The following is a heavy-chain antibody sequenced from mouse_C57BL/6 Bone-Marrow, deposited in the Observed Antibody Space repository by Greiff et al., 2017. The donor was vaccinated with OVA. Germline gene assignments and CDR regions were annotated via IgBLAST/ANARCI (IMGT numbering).Heavy chain of an antibody. Sequence: QVQLQQSGAELAKPGASVKLSCKASGYTFTSYWMNWVKQRPGQGLEWIGYINPSSGYTTYNQKFKDKATLTADKSSSTAYRQLSGLTYEDSSEYYCARQGHYGSSYYAMEYWGQGTSVTVSS. J-gene: IGHJ4*01. CDR1: GYTFTSYW. D-gene: IGHD1-1*01. V-gene: IGHV1-7*01. CDR3: ARQGHYGSSYYAMEY. CDR2: INPSSGYT.